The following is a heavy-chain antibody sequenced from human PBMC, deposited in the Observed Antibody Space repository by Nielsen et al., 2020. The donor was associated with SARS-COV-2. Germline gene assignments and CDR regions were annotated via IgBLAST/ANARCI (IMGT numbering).Heavy chain of an antibody. CDR2: INPSGGST. Sequence: ASVKVSCKASGYTFTSYYMHWVRQAPGQGLEWMGIINPSGGSTSYAQKFQGRVTMTEDTSTDTAYMELSSLRAEDTAVYYCAKDSRGNYYYGMDVWGQGTTVTVSS. CDR3: AKDSRGNYYYGMDV. CDR1: GYTFTSYY. J-gene: IGHJ6*02. V-gene: IGHV1-46*01.